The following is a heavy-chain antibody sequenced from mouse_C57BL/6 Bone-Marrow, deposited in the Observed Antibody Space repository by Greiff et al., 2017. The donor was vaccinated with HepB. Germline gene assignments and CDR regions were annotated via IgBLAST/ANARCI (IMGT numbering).Heavy chain of an antibody. CDR3: ARPITTVVAWDFDY. CDR2: IDPSDSET. Sequence: VQLQQPGAELVRPGSSVKLSCKASGYTFTSYWMHWVKQRPIQGLEWIGNIDPSDSETHYNQKFKDKATLTVDKSSSTAYMQLSSLTSEDSAVYYFARPITTVVAWDFDYWGQGTTLTVSS. V-gene: IGHV1-52*01. J-gene: IGHJ2*01. CDR1: GYTFTSYW. D-gene: IGHD1-1*01.